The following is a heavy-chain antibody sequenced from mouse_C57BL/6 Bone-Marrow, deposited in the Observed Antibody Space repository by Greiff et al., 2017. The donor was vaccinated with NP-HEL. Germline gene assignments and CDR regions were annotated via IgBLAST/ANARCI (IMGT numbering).Heavy chain of an antibody. J-gene: IGHJ2*01. CDR3: ARLPTVVANPFFDY. D-gene: IGHD1-1*01. V-gene: IGHV1-75*01. Sequence: QVQLQQPGPELVKPGASVKISCKASGYTFTDYYINWVKQRPGQGLEWIGWIFPGSGSTYYNEKFKGKATLTVDKSSSTAYMLLSSLTSEDSAVYSCARLPTVVANPFFDYWGQGTTLTVSS. CDR1: GYTFTDYY. CDR2: IFPGSGST.